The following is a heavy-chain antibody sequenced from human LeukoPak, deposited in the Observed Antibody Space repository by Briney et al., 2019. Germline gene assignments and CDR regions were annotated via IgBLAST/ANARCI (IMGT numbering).Heavy chain of an antibody. Sequence: SETLSLTCTVSGGSISSYYWSWIWQPPGKGLEWIGYIYYSGSTNYNPSLKSRVTISVDTSKNQFSLKLSSVTAADTAVYYCARSGGYSFSVDYWGQGTLVTVSS. D-gene: IGHD5-18*01. V-gene: IGHV4-59*01. CDR3: ARSGGYSFSVDY. CDR1: GGSISSYY. J-gene: IGHJ4*02. CDR2: IYYSGST.